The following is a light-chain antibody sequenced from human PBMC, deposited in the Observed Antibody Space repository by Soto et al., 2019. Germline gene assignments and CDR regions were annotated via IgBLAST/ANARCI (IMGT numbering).Light chain of an antibody. CDR2: GAS. CDR1: QTVSSNY. Sequence: EIVLTQSPGTLSLSPGERATLSCRASQTVSSNYLAWYQQKPGQAPRLLIYGASSRATGIPDRFSGSGSGTDFTLTISRLEPEDFAVFYCQQYSSSPFAFGQGTKVEIK. J-gene: IGKJ1*01. CDR3: QQYSSSPFA. V-gene: IGKV3-20*01.